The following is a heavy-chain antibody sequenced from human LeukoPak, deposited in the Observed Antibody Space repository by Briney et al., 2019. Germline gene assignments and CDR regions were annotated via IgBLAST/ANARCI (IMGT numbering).Heavy chain of an antibody. CDR3: AKIPYGGRSYWYFDL. Sequence: PGGSLRLSCAASGFTFSGSAMHWVRQAPGKGLEWVAFIRYDGSNKYYADSVKGRFTISRDNSKNTLYLQMNSLRAEDTAVYYCAKIPYGGRSYWYFDLWGRGTLVTVSS. V-gene: IGHV3-30*02. CDR1: GFTFSGSA. D-gene: IGHD4-23*01. CDR2: IRYDGSNK. J-gene: IGHJ2*01.